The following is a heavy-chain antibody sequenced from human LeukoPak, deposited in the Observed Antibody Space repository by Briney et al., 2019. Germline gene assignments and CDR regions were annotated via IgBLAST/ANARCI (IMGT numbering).Heavy chain of an antibody. J-gene: IGHJ5*02. CDR3: ARLWFAEPHNWFDP. CDR1: GFTFSNYW. D-gene: IGHD3-10*01. CDR2: INSDGSTT. V-gene: IGHV3-74*01. Sequence: GGSLRLSCAASGFTFSNYWMHWVRQAPGKGLVWVSRINSDGSTTRYADSVKGRFTISRDNAKNTLYLQMNSLRVEDTAVYYCARLWFAEPHNWFDPWGQGTLVTVSS.